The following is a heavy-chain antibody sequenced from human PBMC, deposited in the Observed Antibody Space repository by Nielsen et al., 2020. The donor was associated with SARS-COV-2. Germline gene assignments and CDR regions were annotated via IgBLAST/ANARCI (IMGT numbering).Heavy chain of an antibody. CDR3: ARHGNDFGGNDLDY. V-gene: IGHV5-51*01. D-gene: IGHD4-23*01. CDR2: IYPADSHT. CDR1: GYRFDSYW. Sequence: GESLKISCQGSGYRFDSYWIAWVRQMSGKGLEWMGLIYPADSHTTYSPSFQGQVTISVDKSVNTAYLRWSSLKASDTAIYYCARHGNDFGGNDLDYWDQGTLVTVSS. J-gene: IGHJ4*02.